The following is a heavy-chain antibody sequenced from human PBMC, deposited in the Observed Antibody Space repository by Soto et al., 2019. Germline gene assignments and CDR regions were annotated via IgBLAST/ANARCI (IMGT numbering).Heavy chain of an antibody. D-gene: IGHD3-22*01. CDR1: GCSFPRYW. Sequence: GESLKIPCKCSGCSFPRYWISWVRQMPGKGLEWMGRIDPRDSYTNYSPSFQGHVTISADKSISTAYLQWSSLKASDTAMYYCARSPDSSGYQDWGQGTLVTVSS. CDR2: IDPRDSYT. CDR3: ARSPDSSGYQD. V-gene: IGHV5-10-1*01. J-gene: IGHJ4*02.